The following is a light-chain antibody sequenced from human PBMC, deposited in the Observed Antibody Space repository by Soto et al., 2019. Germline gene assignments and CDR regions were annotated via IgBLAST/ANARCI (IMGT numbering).Light chain of an antibody. Sequence: QSVLTQPASVSGSPGQSITISCTATSXFLETYNLVSWYQQHPCKAPKLVIHEDTQRPSGISSRFSGSKSGNTASLTISGLQAEDEADYFCCSYVPRITVVFGGGTQLAVL. CDR3: CSYVPRITVV. CDR2: EDT. CDR1: SXFLETYNL. V-gene: IGLV2-23*02. J-gene: IGLJ3*02.